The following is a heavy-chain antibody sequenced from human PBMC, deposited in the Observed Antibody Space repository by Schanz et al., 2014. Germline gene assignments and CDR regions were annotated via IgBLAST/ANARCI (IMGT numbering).Heavy chain of an antibody. CDR1: GYTFTGYY. V-gene: IGHV1-2*04. CDR2: INPNSGTT. CDR3: ARAFGGYDPAGALDY. D-gene: IGHD5-12*01. Sequence: QVQLVQSGAEMKKPGASVKVSCKASGYTFTGYYMHWVRQAPGQGLEWMGWINPNSGTTNYAQKFQGWGTTTRDTSISTAYMELSRLKSDDTAVYYCARAFGGYDPAGALDYWGQGTLVTVSS. J-gene: IGHJ4*02.